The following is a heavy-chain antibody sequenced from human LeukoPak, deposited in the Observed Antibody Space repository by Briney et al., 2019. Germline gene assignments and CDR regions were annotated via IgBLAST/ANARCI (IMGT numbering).Heavy chain of an antibody. V-gene: IGHV1-58*02. CDR1: GFTFTSSA. CDR2: IVVGSGNT. J-gene: IGHJ4*02. D-gene: IGHD6-19*01. Sequence: GASVKVSCKASGFTFTSSAMQWVRQARGQRLEWIGWIVVGSGNTNYAQKFQERVTITRDMSTSTAYMELSSLRSEDTAVYYCARDLGIAVAGTPTHWGQGTLVTVSS. CDR3: ARDLGIAVAGTPTH.